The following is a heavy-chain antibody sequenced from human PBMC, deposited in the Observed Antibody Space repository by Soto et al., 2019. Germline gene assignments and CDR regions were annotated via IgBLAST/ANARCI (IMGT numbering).Heavy chain of an antibody. CDR2: IIPIFGTA. J-gene: IGHJ5*02. V-gene: IGHV1-69*01. CDR1: GGTFSSYA. Sequence: QVQLVQSGAEVKKPGSSVKVSCKASGGTFSSYAISWVRQAPGQGLEWMGGIIPIFGTANYAQKFQGRVTITADESTCTAYMELCSLRSEDTAVYYCAMGLYCSGGSCYGWFDRWGQGTLVTVSS. D-gene: IGHD2-15*01. CDR3: AMGLYCSGGSCYGWFDR.